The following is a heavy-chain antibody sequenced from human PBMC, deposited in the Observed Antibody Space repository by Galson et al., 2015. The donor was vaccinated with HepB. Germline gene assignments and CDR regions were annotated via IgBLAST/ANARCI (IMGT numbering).Heavy chain of an antibody. Sequence: SLRLSCAASGFTFSSYSMNWVRQAPGKGLEWVSYISSSSSTIYYADSVKGRFTISRDNAKNSLYLQMNSLRAEDTAVYYCARVYPRGYWGQGTLVTVSS. J-gene: IGHJ4*02. D-gene: IGHD1-26*01. V-gene: IGHV3-48*01. CDR3: ARVYPRGY. CDR2: ISSSSSTI. CDR1: GFTFSSYS.